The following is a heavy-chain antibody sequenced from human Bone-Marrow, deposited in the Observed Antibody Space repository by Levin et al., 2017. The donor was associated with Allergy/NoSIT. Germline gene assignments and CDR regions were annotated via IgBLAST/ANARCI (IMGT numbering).Heavy chain of an antibody. V-gene: IGHV4-30-2*01. CDR1: GGFIRSAGYS. J-gene: IGHJ3*02. Sequence: PSETLSLTCGVSGGFIRSAGYSWSWIRQPPGTGLEWIGNIYHSGSTNYNPSLKSRVTMSVDRSTNQFTLELASVTAADTAVYYCVRGGQVTMVRGVITTYAFDIWGQGTKVTVSS. CDR3: VRGGQVTMVRGVITTYAFDI. CDR2: IYHSGST. D-gene: IGHD3-10*01.